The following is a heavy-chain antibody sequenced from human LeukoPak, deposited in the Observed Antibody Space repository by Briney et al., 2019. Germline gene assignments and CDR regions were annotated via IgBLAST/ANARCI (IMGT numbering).Heavy chain of an antibody. D-gene: IGHD1-1*01. CDR2: IGTKTYNYAT. Sequence: PGGSLKLSCATSGFTFSGFDIHWVRQSSGKGLEWVGRIGTKTYNYATAYDASVKGRFTISRDDSEKTAYLQMNSLKTEDTAVYYCTTYRNGHQWGQGTLVTVSS. CDR3: TTYRNGHQ. V-gene: IGHV3-73*01. CDR1: GFTFSGFD. J-gene: IGHJ4*02.